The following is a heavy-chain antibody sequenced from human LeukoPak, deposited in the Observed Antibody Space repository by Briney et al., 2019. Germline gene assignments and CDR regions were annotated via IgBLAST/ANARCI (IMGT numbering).Heavy chain of an antibody. CDR2: ISAYNGNT. CDR3: ARGGYDILTGLMPFDY. J-gene: IGHJ4*02. D-gene: IGHD3-9*01. Sequence: ASLKLSCTASGYAFTSYGISWVRQAPGQGLEWMGWISAYNGNTNYAQKLQVRFTMTTETSTSTAYMELRSLRSDDTAVYYCARGGYDILTGLMPFDYWGQGTLVTVSS. CDR1: GYAFTSYG. V-gene: IGHV1-18*01.